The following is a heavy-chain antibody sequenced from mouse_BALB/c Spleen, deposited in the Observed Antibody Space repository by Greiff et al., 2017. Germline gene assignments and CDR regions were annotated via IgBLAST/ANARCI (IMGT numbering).Heavy chain of an antibody. D-gene: IGHD1-1*01. CDR3: ARLSYYGSSYGY. CDR2: INPSTGYT. Sequence: QVHVKQSGAELAKPGASVKMSCKASGYTFTSYWMHWVKQRPGQGLEWIGYINPSTGYTEYNQKFKDKATLTADKSSSTAYMQLSSLTSEDSAVYYCARLSYYGSSYGYWGQGTTLTVSS. V-gene: IGHV1-7*01. J-gene: IGHJ2*01. CDR1: GYTFTSYW.